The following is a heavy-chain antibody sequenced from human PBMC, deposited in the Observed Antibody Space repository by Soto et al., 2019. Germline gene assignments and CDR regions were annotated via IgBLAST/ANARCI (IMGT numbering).Heavy chain of an antibody. Sequence: QVQLVQSGAEVKKPGSSVKVSCKASGGTFSNYAISWVRQAPGQGLEWMGRIIPIFGTTNYAQKFQGRVTPRAGTTTYAQKFERRVTMTADASVYTGYLELSSLRSEDTAVYYCATEVPVAGSYDCPFAICGPGTMVTVSS. J-gene: IGHJ3*02. CDR1: GGTFSNYA. CDR2: IIPIFGTT. CDR3: ATEVPVAGSYDCPFAI. D-gene: IGHD6-19*01. V-gene: IGHV1-69*12.